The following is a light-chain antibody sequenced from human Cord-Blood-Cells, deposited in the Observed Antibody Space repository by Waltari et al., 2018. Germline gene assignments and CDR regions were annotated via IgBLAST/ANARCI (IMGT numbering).Light chain of an antibody. V-gene: IGKV4-1*01. J-gene: IGKJ1*01. CDR2: WAS. CDR3: QQYYSTPRT. Sequence: IVMTQSPDSLGVSLGERATINCKSSECVLYSSNNKNYLAWYQKKPGKPPKRLIYWASTRESGVPDRFSGSGSGTDFTLTISSLQAEEVAVYYCQQYYSTPRTFGQGTKVEIK. CDR1: ECVLYSSNNKNY.